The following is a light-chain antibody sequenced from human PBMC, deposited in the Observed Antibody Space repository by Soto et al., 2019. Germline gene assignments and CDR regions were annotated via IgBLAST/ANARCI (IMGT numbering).Light chain of an antibody. J-gene: IGKJ1*01. CDR1: QSISTY. V-gene: IGKV1-39*01. Sequence: DIQMTQSPSSLSASVGDRVTITCRASQSISTYLNWFQQKPGRAPKLLIYLTSTLQSGVPSRFSGCGSGTDFTLTISSLQPEVFATYYCQQSSTTPWTFGQGTKVDVK. CDR3: QQSSTTPWT. CDR2: LTS.